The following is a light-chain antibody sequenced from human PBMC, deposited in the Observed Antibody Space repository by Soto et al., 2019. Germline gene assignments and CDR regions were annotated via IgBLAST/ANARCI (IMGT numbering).Light chain of an antibody. CDR3: QQYYSTPRT. J-gene: IGKJ3*01. V-gene: IGKV4-1*01. CDR1: QSVLYSCNNKNY. CDR2: WAS. Sequence: DIVMTQSPDSLAVSLGERATINCKSSQSVLYSCNNKNYLAWYQQKPGQPPKLLIYWASTRESGVPDRFSGSGSATDFTLTISSLHAEDVAVYYCQQYYSTPRTFGPGTKVDI.